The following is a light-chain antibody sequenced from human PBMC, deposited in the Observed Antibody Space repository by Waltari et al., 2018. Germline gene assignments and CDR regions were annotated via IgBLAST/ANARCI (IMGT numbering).Light chain of an antibody. CDR2: LAS. Sequence: LMTQSPDSLAVSLGERATINCKSSQSVLYNLNNKNYLAWYQQKPGQPPKLLIYLASIRESGVPDRFSGSGSGTDFTLTISSLQAEDVGVYYCQQYYSTPQTFGQGTKVEIK. J-gene: IGKJ1*01. CDR1: QSVLYNLNNKNY. CDR3: QQYYSTPQT. V-gene: IGKV4-1*01.